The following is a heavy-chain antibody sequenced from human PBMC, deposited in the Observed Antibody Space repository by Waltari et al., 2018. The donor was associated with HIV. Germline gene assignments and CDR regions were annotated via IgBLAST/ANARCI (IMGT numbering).Heavy chain of an antibody. J-gene: IGHJ3*02. CDR3: ARHRVRDYVWGSYRHDAFDI. CDR2: IYYSGGT. D-gene: IGHD3-16*02. V-gene: IGHV4-39*01. Sequence: QLQLQESGPGLVKPSETLSLTCTVSGGSISSSSYYWGWIRQPPGKGLEWIGSIYYSGGTYYNPSLKSRVTISVDTSKNQFSRKLSSVTAADTAVYYCARHRVRDYVWGSYRHDAFDIWGQGTMVTVSS. CDR1: GGSISSSSYY.